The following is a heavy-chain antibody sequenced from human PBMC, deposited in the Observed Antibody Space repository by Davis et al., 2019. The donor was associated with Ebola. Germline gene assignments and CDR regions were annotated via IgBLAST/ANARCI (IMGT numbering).Heavy chain of an antibody. V-gene: IGHV3-53*01. Sequence: GGSLRLSCVASGSGFTVSSNYMNWVRQAPGKGLEWVSVIYSGGSTYYIDSVKGRFIISRDDSKNTLYLQMNSLRAEDTAVYYCARDTPFTDTYGMDVWGQGTTVTVSS. CDR2: IYSGGST. J-gene: IGHJ6*02. CDR3: ARDTPFTDTYGMDV. CDR1: GSGFTVSSNY. D-gene: IGHD2-15*01.